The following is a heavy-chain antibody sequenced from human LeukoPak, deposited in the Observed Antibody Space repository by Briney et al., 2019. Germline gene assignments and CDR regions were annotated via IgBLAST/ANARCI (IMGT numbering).Heavy chain of an antibody. CDR3: AKGYGWEAFYYYYYMDV. V-gene: IGHV3-30*02. CDR2: IRYDGSNK. J-gene: IGHJ6*03. CDR1: GFTFRSYS. Sequence: GGSLRLSCAASGFTFRSYSMNWVRQAPGKGLEGVAFIRYDGSNKYYADSVKGRFTISRDNSKNTLYLQMNSLRAEDTAVYYYAKGYGWEAFYYYYYMDVWGKGTTVTISS. D-gene: IGHD1-26*01.